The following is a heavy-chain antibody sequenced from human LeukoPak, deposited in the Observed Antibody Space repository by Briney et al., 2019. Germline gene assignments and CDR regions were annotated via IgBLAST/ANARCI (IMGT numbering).Heavy chain of an antibody. CDR2: ISSSGSTI. D-gene: IGHD6-19*01. V-gene: IGHV3-11*01. CDR3: ARSLHQAVACMGY. J-gene: IGHJ4*02. CDR1: GFTFSDYY. Sequence: PRGSLRLSRAASGFTFSDYYMSWICEAPGRGLGRVSYISSSGSTIYYADYVKGRFTISRDNAKNSLYLQMNSLRAEDTAVYYCARSLHQAVACMGYWGQGTLVTVSS.